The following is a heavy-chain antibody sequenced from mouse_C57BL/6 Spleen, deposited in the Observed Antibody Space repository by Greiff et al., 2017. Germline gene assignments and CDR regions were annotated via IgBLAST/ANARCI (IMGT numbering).Heavy chain of an antibody. V-gene: IGHV1-61*01. Sequence: QVQLQQPGAELVRPGSSVKLSCKASGYTFTSYWMDWVKQRPGQGLEWIGNIYPSDSETHYNPKFKDKATLTVDKSSSTAYMQLSSRTSEDSAVYYCARERAYGNYGGDYWGQGTTLTVSS. D-gene: IGHD2-1*01. CDR2: IYPSDSET. CDR1: GYTFTSYW. CDR3: ARERAYGNYGGDY. J-gene: IGHJ2*01.